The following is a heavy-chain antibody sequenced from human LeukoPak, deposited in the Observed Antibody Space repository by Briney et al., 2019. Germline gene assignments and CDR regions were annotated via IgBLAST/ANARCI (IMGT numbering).Heavy chain of an antibody. Sequence: GESLKISCKGSGYIFTSYWIGWVRQMPGKGLEWIGIIYPGDSDTRYSPSFQGQVTISADKYISTAYLQWSSLKPSDTAMFYCARQPDSSGSPLYWGQGTLVSVSS. J-gene: IGHJ4*02. D-gene: IGHD3-22*01. CDR2: IYPGDSDT. V-gene: IGHV5-51*01. CDR3: ARQPDSSGSPLY. CDR1: GYIFTSYW.